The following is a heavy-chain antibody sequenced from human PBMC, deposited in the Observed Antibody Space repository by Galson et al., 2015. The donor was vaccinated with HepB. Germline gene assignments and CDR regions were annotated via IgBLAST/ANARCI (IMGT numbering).Heavy chain of an antibody. D-gene: IGHD2-15*01. V-gene: IGHV3-23*01. CDR3: AKASPMVVVAATPYAFDI. Sequence: SLRLSCAASGFTFSSYAMSWVRQAPGKGLEWVSAISGSGGSTYYADSVKGRFTISRDNSENTLYLQMNSLRAEDTAVYYCAKASPMVVVAATPYAFDIWGQGTMVTVSS. CDR2: ISGSGGST. CDR1: GFTFSSYA. J-gene: IGHJ3*02.